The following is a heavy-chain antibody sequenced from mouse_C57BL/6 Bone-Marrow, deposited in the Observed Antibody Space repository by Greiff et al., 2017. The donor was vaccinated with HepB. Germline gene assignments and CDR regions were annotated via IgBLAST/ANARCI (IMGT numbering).Heavy chain of an antibody. V-gene: IGHV1-78*01. J-gene: IGHJ4*01. D-gene: IGHD1-1*01. CDR3: ARGYGSSYGCYAMDY. Sequence: QVQLQQSDAELVKPGASVKIFRKVSGYTFTDHTIHWMKQRPEQGLEWIGYIYPRDGSTKYNEKFKGKATLTADKSSSTAYMQLNSLTSEDSAVYFCARGYGSSYGCYAMDYWGQGTSVTVSS. CDR2: IYPRDGST. CDR1: GYTFTDHT.